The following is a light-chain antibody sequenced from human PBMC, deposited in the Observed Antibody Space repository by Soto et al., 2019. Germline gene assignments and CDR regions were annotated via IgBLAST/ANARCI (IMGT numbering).Light chain of an antibody. CDR1: QTVSRN. CDR2: DAS. CDR3: QQYDNWPLT. Sequence: TQSPATLSVSPGERATLSSRASQTVSRNLAWYQQKPGQAPRLLIFDASTRATGIPARFSGSGSGTEFTLTISSLQSEDFAVYYCQQYDNWPLTFGQGTKVDIK. J-gene: IGKJ1*01. V-gene: IGKV3-15*01.